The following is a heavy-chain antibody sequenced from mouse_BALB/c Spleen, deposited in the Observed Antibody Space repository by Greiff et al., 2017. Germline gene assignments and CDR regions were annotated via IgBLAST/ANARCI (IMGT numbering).Heavy chain of an antibody. Sequence: ESGPGLVKPSQSLSLTCTVTGYSITSDYAWNWIRQFPGNKLEWMGYISYSGSTSYNPSLKSRISITRDTSKNQFFLQLNSVTTEDTATYYCAIYGNYAWFAYWGQGTLVTVSA. CDR3: AIYGNYAWFAY. V-gene: IGHV3-2*02. CDR1: GYSITSDYA. CDR2: ISYSGST. J-gene: IGHJ3*01. D-gene: IGHD2-1*01.